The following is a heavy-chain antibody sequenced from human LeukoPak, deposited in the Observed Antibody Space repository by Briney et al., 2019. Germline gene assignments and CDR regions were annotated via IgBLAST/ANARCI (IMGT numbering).Heavy chain of an antibody. V-gene: IGHV3-15*01. Sequence: GGSLRLSCAASGFTFSNAWMSWVRQAPGKGLEWVGRIKSKTDGGTTDYAAPVKGRFTISRDDSKNMLYLQMNSLKTEDTAVYYCTTYGDYVGNFDYWGQGTLVTVSS. CDR3: TTYGDYVGNFDY. J-gene: IGHJ4*02. CDR2: IKSKTDGGTT. D-gene: IGHD4-17*01. CDR1: GFTFSNAW.